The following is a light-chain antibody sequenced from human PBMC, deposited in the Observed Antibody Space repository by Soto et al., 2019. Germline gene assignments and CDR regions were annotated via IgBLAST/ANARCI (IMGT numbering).Light chain of an antibody. Sequence: EIVLTQSPATLSVSPGERATLSCRASQSVSSYLAWYQQKPGQAPRLLISDASNRATGIPARFSGSGSETDFTLTISSLDPENFAVYYCQPSRNWPQITFGQGTRLEIK. CDR2: DAS. CDR3: QPSRNWPQIT. V-gene: IGKV3-11*01. J-gene: IGKJ5*01. CDR1: QSVSSY.